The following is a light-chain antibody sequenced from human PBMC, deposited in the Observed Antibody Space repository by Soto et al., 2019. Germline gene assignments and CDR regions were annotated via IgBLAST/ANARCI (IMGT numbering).Light chain of an antibody. CDR3: QQYDDWPRT. J-gene: IGKJ1*01. CDR1: QSVYTN. Sequence: EIVMTQSPATLSVSPGERATISCRASQSVYTNLAWYQQKPGQAPRLLIYRASTRATGIPARFSGGGSGTEFTLTISSLQSEDFAVYFCQQYDDWPRTFGQGTKVDIK. CDR2: RAS. V-gene: IGKV3-15*01.